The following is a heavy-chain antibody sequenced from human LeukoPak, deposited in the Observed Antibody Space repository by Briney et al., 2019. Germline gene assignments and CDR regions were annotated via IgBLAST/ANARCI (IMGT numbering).Heavy chain of an antibody. CDR1: GGSISSYY. V-gene: IGHV4-59*01. D-gene: IGHD5-24*01. CDR2: IYYSGST. Sequence: PSETLSLTCTVSGGSISSYYWSWIRQPPGKGLEWIGYIYYSGSTNYNPSLKSRVTTSVDTSKNQFSLKLSSVTAADTAVYYCARMRWLPRGGFDYWGQGTLVTVSS. J-gene: IGHJ4*02. CDR3: ARMRWLPRGGFDY.